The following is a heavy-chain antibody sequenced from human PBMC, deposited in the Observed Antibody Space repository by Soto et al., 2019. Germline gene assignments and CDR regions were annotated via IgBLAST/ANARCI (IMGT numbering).Heavy chain of an antibody. D-gene: IGHD6-19*01. Sequence: GGSLRLSCAASEFTVSSNYMSWVRQAPGKGLEWVSVIYSGGSTYYADSVKGRFTISRDNSKNTLYLQMNSLRAEDTAVYYCAHPSSGYWGQGTLVTVSS. V-gene: IGHV3-66*01. CDR1: EFTVSSNY. J-gene: IGHJ4*02. CDR2: IYSGGST. CDR3: AHPSSGY.